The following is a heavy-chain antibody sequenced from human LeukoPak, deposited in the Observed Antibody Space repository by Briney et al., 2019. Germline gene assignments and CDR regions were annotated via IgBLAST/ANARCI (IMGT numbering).Heavy chain of an antibody. CDR1: GFTFTSYW. V-gene: IGHV3-21*01. CDR2: ISGSGGST. J-gene: IGHJ4*02. Sequence: PGGSLRLSCAASGFTFTSYWMTWVRQAPGKGLEWVSAISGSGGSTYYADSVKGRFTISRDNAKNSLYLQMNSLRAEDTAVYYCAREVGASEFDYWGQGTLVTVSS. CDR3: AREVGASEFDY. D-gene: IGHD1-26*01.